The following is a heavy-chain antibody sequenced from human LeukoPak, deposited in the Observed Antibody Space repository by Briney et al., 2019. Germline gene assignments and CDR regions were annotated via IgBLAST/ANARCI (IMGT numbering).Heavy chain of an antibody. J-gene: IGHJ4*02. V-gene: IGHV4-61*01. Sequence: SETLSLTCTVSGGSVNSGSYYWSWIRQPPGKGLEWIGYIYYSGSTNYNPSLKGRVTISVDTSKNQFSLKLSSVTAADTAVYYCARDSTSGSGWSEGFDYWGQGTLLTVSS. CDR1: GGSVNSGSYY. CDR3: ARDSTSGSGWSEGFDY. CDR2: IYYSGST. D-gene: IGHD6-19*01.